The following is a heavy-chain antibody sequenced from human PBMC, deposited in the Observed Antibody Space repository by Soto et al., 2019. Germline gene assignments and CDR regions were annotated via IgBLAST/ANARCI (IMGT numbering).Heavy chain of an antibody. CDR3: ARGGSGYDYFDY. Sequence: QVQLRESGPGLVKPSGTLSLTCAVSSGSISSNNWWSWVRQPPGKGLEWIGEIYHSGSINYNPSLERRVTISVDKSKNQCSLHLSSVTAADTAVYYCARGGSGYDYFDYWGQGTLVTVSS. V-gene: IGHV4-4*02. CDR2: IYHSGSI. D-gene: IGHD5-12*01. J-gene: IGHJ4*02. CDR1: SGSISSNNW.